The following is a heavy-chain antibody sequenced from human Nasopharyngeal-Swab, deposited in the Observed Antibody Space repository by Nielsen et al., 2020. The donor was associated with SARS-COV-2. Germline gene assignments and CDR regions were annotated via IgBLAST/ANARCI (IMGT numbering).Heavy chain of an antibody. J-gene: IGHJ3*02. CDR3: ARTAIEGGYYRGDAFDI. V-gene: IGHV5-51*01. CDR1: GYRFLSHG. D-gene: IGHD3-22*01. CDR2: IYPGDADT. Sequence: KVSCKGSGYRFLSHGVGWVRQMPGKGLEWMGIIYPGDADTRYSPSFQGQVTISADKSINTAYLQWSSLTASDTAVYYCARTAIEGGYYRGDAFDIWGQGTMVTVSS.